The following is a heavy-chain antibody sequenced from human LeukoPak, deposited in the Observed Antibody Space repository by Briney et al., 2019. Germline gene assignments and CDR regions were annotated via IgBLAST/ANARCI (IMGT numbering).Heavy chain of an antibody. J-gene: IGHJ4*02. CDR1: GYTFTSYD. D-gene: IGHD3-10*01. V-gene: IGHV1-8*03. CDR2: MNPNSGNT. Sequence: ASVKVSCKASGYTFTSYDINWVRQATGQGLEWMGWMNPNSGNTGYAQKFQGRVTFTRDTSISTAYMELRSLRSEDTAVYYCARGPYGSGSYLDYWGQGTLVTVSS. CDR3: ARGPYGSGSYLDY.